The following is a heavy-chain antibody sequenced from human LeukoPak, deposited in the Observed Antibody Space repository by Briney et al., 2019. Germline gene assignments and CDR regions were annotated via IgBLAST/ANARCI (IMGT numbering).Heavy chain of an antibody. CDR2: ISSSCINI. CDR3: ARTLGAIDY. D-gene: IGHD1-26*01. CDR1: GVTFSSFE. J-gene: IGHJ4*02. V-gene: IGHV3-48*03. Sequence: GGSLRLSCAASGVTFSSFEMNWVRQAPGKGLEWVSYISSSCINIYYADAVKGRFTISRDNAKSSLYLQMNSLRAEDTAVYYCARTLGAIDYWGQGSLVTVSS.